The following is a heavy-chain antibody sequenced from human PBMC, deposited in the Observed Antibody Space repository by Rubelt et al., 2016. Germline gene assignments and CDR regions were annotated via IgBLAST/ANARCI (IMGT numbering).Heavy chain of an antibody. D-gene: IGHD1-14*01. Sequence: QVQLQQWGAGLLKPSETLSLTCAVYGGSFSGYYWSWIRQPPGKGLEWIGEINHSGSTNYNPSLKSRVTISVDTSKNQCSLKLSSVTAADTAVYYCARSDNLDYWGQGTLVTVSS. CDR1: GGSFSGYY. CDR3: ARSDNLDY. V-gene: IGHV4-34*01. CDR2: INHSGST. J-gene: IGHJ4*02.